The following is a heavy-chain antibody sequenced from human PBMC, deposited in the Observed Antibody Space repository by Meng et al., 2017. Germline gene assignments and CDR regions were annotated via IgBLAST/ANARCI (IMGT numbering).Heavy chain of an antibody. D-gene: IGHD3-16*01. J-gene: IGHJ4*02. V-gene: IGHV4-61*01. CDR2: IDYGGST. CDR3: ARTRGDYYFDY. Sequence: QVQLVGSGPGLVRPSGPLSLTCAVSGYSVTVRSHYWSWIRQPPGKGLEWIGYIDYGGSTGYTPSLRSRVTISVDTSNKQFSLKLSSVTAADTAVFYCARTRGDYYFDYWGQGTLVTVSS. CDR1: GYSVTVRSHY.